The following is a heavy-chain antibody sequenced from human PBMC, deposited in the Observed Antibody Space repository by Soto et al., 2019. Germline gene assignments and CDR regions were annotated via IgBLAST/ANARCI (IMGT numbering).Heavy chain of an antibody. D-gene: IGHD1-26*01. CDR2: IDHSGST. Sequence: PSETLSLTCGVYGGSFSGYYWSWIRQPPGKGLEWIGEIDHSGSTNYNPSLKSRVSISVDTSKRQFSLKLSFVTAADTAVYYCARRGGGNYPFYYDYWGQGALVTFSS. CDR1: GGSFSGYY. V-gene: IGHV4-34*01. J-gene: IGHJ4*02. CDR3: ARRGGGNYPFYYDY.